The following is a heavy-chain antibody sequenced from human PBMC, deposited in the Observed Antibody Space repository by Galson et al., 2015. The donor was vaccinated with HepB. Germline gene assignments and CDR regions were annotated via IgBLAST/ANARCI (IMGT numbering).Heavy chain of an antibody. Sequence: SVKVSCKASGYTFTGYYMHWVRQAPGQGLEWMGRINPNSGGTNYAQKFQGRVTMTRDTSISTAYMELSRLRSDDTAVYYCARGSGKCSSTSCLNWFDPWGQGTLVTVSS. V-gene: IGHV1-2*06. CDR1: GYTFTGYY. J-gene: IGHJ5*02. CDR2: INPNSGGT. D-gene: IGHD2-2*01. CDR3: ARGSGKCSSTSCLNWFDP.